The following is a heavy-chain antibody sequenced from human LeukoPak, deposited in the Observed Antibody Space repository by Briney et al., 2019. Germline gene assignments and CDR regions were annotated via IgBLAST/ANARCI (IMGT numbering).Heavy chain of an antibody. V-gene: IGHV4-30-2*01. J-gene: IGHJ2*01. CDR3: ARDRYYYDSSGYSRPVGYFDL. Sequence: SETLSLTCAVSGGSISSGGYSWSWIRQPPGKGLEWIGYIYHSGSTYYNPSLKSRVTISVDRSKNQFSLKLSSVTAADTAVYYGARDRYYYDSSGYSRPVGYFDLWGRGTRVTVSS. D-gene: IGHD3-22*01. CDR2: IYHSGST. CDR1: GGSISSGGYS.